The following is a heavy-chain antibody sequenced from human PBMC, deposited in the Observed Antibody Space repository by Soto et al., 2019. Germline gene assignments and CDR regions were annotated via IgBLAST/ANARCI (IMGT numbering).Heavy chain of an antibody. D-gene: IGHD3-3*01. CDR2: ISGSGGST. J-gene: IGHJ4*02. Sequence: EVQLLESGGGLVQPGGSLRLSCAASGFTFSSYAMSWVRQAPGKGLEWVSAISGSGGSTYYADSVKGRFTISRDNSKKTLDLQKNSLRAGDQAVYYCAKIPDYDFWRGSKFPRQEGGDEGSRGDWGQGTLVTVSS. CDR3: AKIPDYDFWRGSKFPRQEGGDEGSRGD. CDR1: GFTFSSYA. V-gene: IGHV3-23*01.